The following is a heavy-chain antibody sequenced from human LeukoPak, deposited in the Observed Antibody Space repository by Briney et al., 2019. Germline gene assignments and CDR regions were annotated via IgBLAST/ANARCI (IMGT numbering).Heavy chain of an antibody. CDR3: AKVRFGELLSDAFDI. V-gene: IGHV3-23*01. J-gene: IGHJ3*02. CDR1: EFTFRTYT. Sequence: HPGGSLRLSCAASEFTFRTYTMNWVRQAPGKGLEWVSSVSGSGGSTYYADSVEGRFTISRDNSKNTLYLQMNSLRAEDTAVYYCAKVRFGELLSDAFDIWGQGTMVTVSS. CDR2: VSGSGGST. D-gene: IGHD3-10*01.